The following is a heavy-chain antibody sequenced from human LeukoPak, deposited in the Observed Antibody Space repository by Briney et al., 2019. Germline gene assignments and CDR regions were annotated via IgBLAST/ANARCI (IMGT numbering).Heavy chain of an antibody. D-gene: IGHD3-3*01. J-gene: IGHJ4*02. V-gene: IGHV1-18*01. CDR2: ISAYNGNT. CDR3: ARDGHDYTEWYYFDY. CDR1: GYTFTSYG. Sequence: ASVKVSCKASGYTFTSYGISWVRQAPGQGLEWMGWISAYNGNTNYAQKLQGRVTMTADTSTSTAYMELRSLRSDDTAVYYCARDGHDYTEWYYFDYWGQGTLVTVSS.